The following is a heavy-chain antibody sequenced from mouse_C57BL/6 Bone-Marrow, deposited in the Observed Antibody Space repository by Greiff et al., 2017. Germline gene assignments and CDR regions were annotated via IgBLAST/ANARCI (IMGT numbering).Heavy chain of an antibody. CDR3: AREGGAYAMDY. CDR2: IDPSDSYT. V-gene: IGHV1-50*01. J-gene: IGHJ4*01. CDR1: GYTFTSYW. Sequence: QVQLQQPGAELVKPGASVKLSCKASGYTFTSYWMQWVKQRPGQGLEWIGEIDPSDSYTNYNQKFKGKATLTVDTSSSTAYMQLSSLTSEDSAVYYCAREGGAYAMDYWGQGTSVTVSS.